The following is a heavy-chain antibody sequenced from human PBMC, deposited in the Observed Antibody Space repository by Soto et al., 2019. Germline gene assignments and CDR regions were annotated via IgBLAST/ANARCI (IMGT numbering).Heavy chain of an antibody. D-gene: IGHD3-3*01. Sequence: PSETLSLTCTFSGGSIISYYWSWIRQPPGKGLEWIGYIYYSGSTNYNPSLKSRVTISVDTSKNQFSLKLSSVTAADTAVYYCARDTPRFWSGYYHPDHFDYWGQGTLVTVSS. CDR2: IYYSGST. J-gene: IGHJ4*02. V-gene: IGHV4-59*01. CDR3: ARDTPRFWSGYYHPDHFDY. CDR1: GGSIISYY.